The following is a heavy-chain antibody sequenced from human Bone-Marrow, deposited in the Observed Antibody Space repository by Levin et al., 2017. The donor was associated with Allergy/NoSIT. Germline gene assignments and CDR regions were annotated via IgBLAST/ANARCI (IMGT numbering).Heavy chain of an antibody. V-gene: IGHV3-30*03. CDR3: ARDPYWSDTSCHVGFVDS. D-gene: IGHD2-2*01. J-gene: IGHJ5*01. CDR2: ISYDGINK. CDR1: AYSLNIYG. Sequence: GGSLRLSCEASAYSLNIYGMHWVRQAPGKGLEWVALISYDGINKYHADSVKGRFTISRDNSKRILYLQMNNLRPDDTAVYFCARDPYWSDTSCHVGFVDSWGQGTRVTVSS.